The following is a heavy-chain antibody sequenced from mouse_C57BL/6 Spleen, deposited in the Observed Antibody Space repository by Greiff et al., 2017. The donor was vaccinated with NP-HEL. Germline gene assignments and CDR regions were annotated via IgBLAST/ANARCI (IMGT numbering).Heavy chain of an antibody. J-gene: IGHJ2*01. CDR3: ATAYGSRYYFDY. D-gene: IGHD1-1*01. Sequence: EVQLVESGAELVRPGASVKLSCTASGFTFKDDYMHWVKQRPEQGLEWIGWIDPENGDTEYASKFQGKATITADTSSNTAYLQLSSLTSEDTAVYYCATAYGSRYYFDYWGQGTTLTVSS. CDR2: IDPENGDT. V-gene: IGHV14-4*01. CDR1: GFTFKDDY.